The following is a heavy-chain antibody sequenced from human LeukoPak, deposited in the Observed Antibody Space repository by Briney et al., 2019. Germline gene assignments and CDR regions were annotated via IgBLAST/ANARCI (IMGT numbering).Heavy chain of an antibody. Sequence: PSETLSLTCTVSDGSISSYYWSWIRQPPGKGLEWIGYIYYTGSTNFNPSLKSRVTMSLDTSKNQFSLKLNSVTAADTAVYYCATGRAAAGSLGYWGQGTLVTVSS. V-gene: IGHV4-59*01. CDR2: IYYTGST. CDR1: DGSISSYY. CDR3: ATGRAAAGSLGY. D-gene: IGHD6-25*01. J-gene: IGHJ4*02.